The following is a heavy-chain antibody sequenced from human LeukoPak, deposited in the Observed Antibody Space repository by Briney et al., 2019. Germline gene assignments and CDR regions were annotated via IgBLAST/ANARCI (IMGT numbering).Heavy chain of an antibody. CDR2: IYYSGSS. J-gene: IGHJ4*02. CDR1: GGSISSNDYF. D-gene: IGHD5-24*01. Sequence: SETLSLTCTVSGGSISSNDYFWGWIRQPPGKGLEWIGGIYYSGSSYYNPSLKSRVTISVDTSKNQISLKLSSVTAADTAVYFCARLRAHAYNYGFDYWGQGALVTVSS. CDR3: ARLRAHAYNYGFDY. V-gene: IGHV4-39*01.